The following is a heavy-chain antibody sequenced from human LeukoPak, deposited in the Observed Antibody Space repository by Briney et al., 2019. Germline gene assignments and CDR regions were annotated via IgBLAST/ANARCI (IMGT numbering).Heavy chain of an antibody. J-gene: IGHJ4*02. V-gene: IGHV3-30*18. CDR1: GFMFSNYG. D-gene: IGHD1-26*01. CDR3: AKWLYSGRYWTGKDYFDY. CDR2: ISNDGSTK. Sequence: GRSLRLSCAASGFMFSNYGMHWVRQAPGKGLEWVAVISNDGSTKYYVDSVKGRFTISRDNSNTTVYLQMNSLRVEDTAVYYCAKWLYSGRYWTGKDYFDYWGQGTLVTVSS.